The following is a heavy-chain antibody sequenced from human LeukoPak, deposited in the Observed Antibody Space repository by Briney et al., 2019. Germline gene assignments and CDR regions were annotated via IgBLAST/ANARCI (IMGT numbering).Heavy chain of an antibody. Sequence: SVKVSCKASGGTFSSYAISWVRQAPGQGLEWMGGIIPIFGTANYAQKFQGRVTITTDESTSTAYMELSSLRSEDTAVYYCASYGRHGIVVVPAALWGQGTLVTVSS. CDR3: ASYGRHGIVVVPAAL. J-gene: IGHJ4*02. D-gene: IGHD2-2*01. CDR1: GGTFSSYA. CDR2: IIPIFGTA. V-gene: IGHV1-69*05.